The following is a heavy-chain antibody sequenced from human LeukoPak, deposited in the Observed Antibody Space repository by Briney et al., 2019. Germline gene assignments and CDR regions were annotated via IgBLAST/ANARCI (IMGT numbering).Heavy chain of an antibody. J-gene: IGHJ4*02. CDR2: IWSDGSNK. V-gene: IGHV3-33*08. CDR1: GFTFSSYA. Sequence: GESLRLSCAASGFTFSSYAMYWVRQAPGKGLEWVAVIWSDGSNKYYADTVKGRFTISRDNSKNTLYLQMNSLRAEDTALYYCARIRYGDIDYWGQGTLVTVSS. D-gene: IGHD4-17*01. CDR3: ARIRYGDIDY.